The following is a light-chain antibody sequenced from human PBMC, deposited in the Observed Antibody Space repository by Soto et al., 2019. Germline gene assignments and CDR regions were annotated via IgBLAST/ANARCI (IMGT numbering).Light chain of an antibody. CDR3: SSYAGRDIWV. V-gene: IGLV2-8*01. J-gene: IGLJ3*02. CDR2: EVT. Sequence: QSALNQPPSASGSRGQSVTISCTGTSVDINYVSWFQQHPGKAPKRIICEVTKRPSGVPDRFSGSKSGNTASLTVSGLQDDDEADYYCSSYAGRDIWVFGGGTKLTVL. CDR1: SVDINY.